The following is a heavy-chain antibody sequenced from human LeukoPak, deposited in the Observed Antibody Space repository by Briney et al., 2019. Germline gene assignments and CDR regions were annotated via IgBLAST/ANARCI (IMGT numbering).Heavy chain of an antibody. CDR1: GFTFDDYA. J-gene: IGHJ4*02. Sequence: GGSLRLSCAASGFTFDDYAMNWVRQGPGKGLEWVAVINWDGGDTGYADSVRGRFTISRDNSKNSLHLQMNSLTVEDTAFYYCARVKGGATTDYWGQGTLVTVSS. CDR3: ARVKGGATTDY. D-gene: IGHD1-26*01. V-gene: IGHV3-20*04. CDR2: INWDGGDT.